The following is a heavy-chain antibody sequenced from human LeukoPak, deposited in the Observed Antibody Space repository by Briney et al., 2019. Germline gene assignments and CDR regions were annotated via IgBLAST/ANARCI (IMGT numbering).Heavy chain of an antibody. CDR2: IYYSGST. Sequence: SETLSLTCTVSGGSISSSSYYWGWIRQPPGKGLEWIGSIYYSGSTYYNPSLKSRVTISVDTSKNQFSLKLSSVTAADTAVYYCARSKRYDFWSGWRWFDPWGQGTLVTVSS. CDR3: ARSKRYDFWSGWRWFDP. V-gene: IGHV4-39*07. CDR1: GGSISSSSYY. J-gene: IGHJ5*02. D-gene: IGHD3-3*01.